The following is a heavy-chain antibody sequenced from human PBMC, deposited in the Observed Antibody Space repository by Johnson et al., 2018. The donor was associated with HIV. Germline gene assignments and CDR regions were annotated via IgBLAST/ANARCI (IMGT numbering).Heavy chain of an antibody. CDR3: AKDRSTGWYPAFDI. CDR1: GFTVSSNY. Sequence: EQLVESGGGLVQPGGSLRLSCAASGFTVSSNYMSWVRQAPGKGLEWVSVIYSGGSTYYADSVKGRFTISRDNSKNTLYLQMNSLRAEDTAVYYCAKDRSTGWYPAFDIWGQGTMVTVSS. CDR2: IYSGGST. D-gene: IGHD6-19*01. J-gene: IGHJ3*02. V-gene: IGHV3-66*02.